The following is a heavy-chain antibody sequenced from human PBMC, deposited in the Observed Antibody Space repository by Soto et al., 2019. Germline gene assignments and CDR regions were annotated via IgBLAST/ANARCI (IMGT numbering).Heavy chain of an antibody. CDR2: ISYDGSNK. Sequence: PGGSLRLSCAASGFTFSSYGMHWVRQAPGKGLEWVAVISYDGSNKYYADSVKGRFTISRDNSKNTLYLQMNSLRAEDTAVYYCAKRCMLCYYFDYWGQGTLVTVSS. CDR3: AKRCMLCYYFDY. J-gene: IGHJ4*02. V-gene: IGHV3-30*18. D-gene: IGHD2-8*01. CDR1: GFTFSSYG.